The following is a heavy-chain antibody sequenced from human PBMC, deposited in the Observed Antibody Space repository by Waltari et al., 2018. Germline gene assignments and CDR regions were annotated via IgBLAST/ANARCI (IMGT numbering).Heavy chain of an antibody. D-gene: IGHD3-10*01. J-gene: IGHJ4*02. CDR3: ARRVRGVTRATDY. V-gene: IGHV4-34*01. CDR2: INHRGST. CDR1: GGSFSGYY. Sequence: QVQLQPWGAGLLKPSETLPLTCAVYGGSFSGYYWSWIRQPPGKGLEWIGEINHRGSTNYNPSLKSRVTISVDTSKNQFSLKLSSVTAADTAVYYCARRVRGVTRATDYWGQGTLVTVSS.